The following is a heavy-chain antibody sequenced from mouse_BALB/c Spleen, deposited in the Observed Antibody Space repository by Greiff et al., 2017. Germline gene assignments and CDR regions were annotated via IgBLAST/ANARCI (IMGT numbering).Heavy chain of an antibody. D-gene: IGHD2-1*01. CDR2: ILPGSGST. Sequence: VKLQESGAELMKPGASVKISCKATGYTFSSYWIEWVKQRPGHGLEWIGEILPGSGSTNYNEKFKGKATFTADTSSNTAYMQLSSLTSEDSAVYYCARGNFSYAMDYWGQGTSVTVSS. J-gene: IGHJ4*01. CDR1: GYTFSSYW. CDR3: ARGNFSYAMDY. V-gene: IGHV1-9*01.